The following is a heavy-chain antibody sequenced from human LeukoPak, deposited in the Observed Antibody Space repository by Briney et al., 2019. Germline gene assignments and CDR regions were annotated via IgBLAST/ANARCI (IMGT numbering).Heavy chain of an antibody. CDR1: GGTFSSYA. Sequence: GASVKVSCKASGGTFSSYAISWVRQAPGQGLEWMGGIIPIFGTANYAQKFQGRVTITTDESTSTAYMELSSLRSEDTAVYYCARDGGITVNPQYYFDYWGQGTLVTVSS. J-gene: IGHJ4*02. CDR3: ARDGGITVNPQYYFDY. CDR2: IIPIFGTA. D-gene: IGHD3-16*01. V-gene: IGHV1-69*05.